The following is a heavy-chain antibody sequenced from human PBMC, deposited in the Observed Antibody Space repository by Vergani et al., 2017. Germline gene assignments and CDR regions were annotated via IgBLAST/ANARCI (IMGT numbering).Heavy chain of an antibody. CDR2: ISGSGGST. Sequence: EVQLVESGGGLVQPGGSLRLSCAASGFTFSSYAMSWVRQAPGKGLEWVSAISGSGGSTYYADSVKGRFTISRDNSKNTLYLQMNSLRAEDTAVYHCAKDYDFWSGYYKGGNWFDPWGQGTLVTVSS. V-gene: IGHV3-23*04. J-gene: IGHJ5*02. CDR3: AKDYDFWSGYYKGGNWFDP. CDR1: GFTFSSYA. D-gene: IGHD3-3*01.